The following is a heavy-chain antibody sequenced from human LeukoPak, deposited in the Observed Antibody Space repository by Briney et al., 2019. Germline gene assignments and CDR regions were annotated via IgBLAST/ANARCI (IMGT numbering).Heavy chain of an antibody. CDR1: GFTFSSYG. CDR2: ISYDGSNK. V-gene: IGHV3-30*18. J-gene: IGHJ3*02. Sequence: GGSLRLSCAASGFTFSSYGMHWVRQAPGKGLEWVAVISYDGSNKYYADSVKGRFTISRDNSKNTLYLQMNSLRAEDTAVYYCAKDGPSGQLLFPSEAFDIWGQGTMVTVSS. D-gene: IGHD2-2*01. CDR3: AKDGPSGQLLFPSEAFDI.